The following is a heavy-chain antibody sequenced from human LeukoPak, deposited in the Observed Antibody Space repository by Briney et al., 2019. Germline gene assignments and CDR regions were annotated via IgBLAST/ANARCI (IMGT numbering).Heavy chain of an antibody. CDR2: ISHDGSSS. CDR3: ARAGYPYAFDI. Sequence: GGSLRLSCAASGFTFSTYWMHWVRHAPGKGLVWVSRISHDGSSSIYADSVKGRFTISRDNAKNTLYLQMNSLRADDTAVYYCARAGYPYAFDIWGQGTKVTVSS. J-gene: IGHJ3*02. D-gene: IGHD5-18*01. CDR1: GFTFSTYW. V-gene: IGHV3-74*01.